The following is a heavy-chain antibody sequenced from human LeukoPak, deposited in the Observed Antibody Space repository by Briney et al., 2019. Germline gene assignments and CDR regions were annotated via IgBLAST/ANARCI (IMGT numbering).Heavy chain of an antibody. CDR3: ARDLGIAARPDY. V-gene: IGHV3-23*01. CDR1: GFTFSSSA. CDR2: ISGSDGST. Sequence: GGSLRLSCAASGFTFSSSAMSWVRLAPGKGLEWVSGISGSDGSTYYADSVKGRFTISRDNAKNSLYLQMNSLRAEDTAVYYCARDLGIAARPDYWGQGTLVTVSS. J-gene: IGHJ4*02. D-gene: IGHD6-6*01.